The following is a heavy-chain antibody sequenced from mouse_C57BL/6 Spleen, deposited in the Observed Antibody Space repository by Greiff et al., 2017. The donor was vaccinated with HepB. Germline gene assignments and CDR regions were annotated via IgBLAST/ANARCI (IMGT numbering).Heavy chain of an antibody. D-gene: IGHD1-1*01. J-gene: IGHJ3*01. CDR1: GYAFSSYW. V-gene: IGHV1-80*01. Sequence: VQLQESGAELVKPGASVKISCKASGYAFSSYWMNWVKQRPGKGLEWIGQIYPGDGDTNYNGKFKGKATLTADKSSSTAYMQLSSLTSEDSAVYYCSRQGYGSSFAYWGQGTLVTVSA. CDR3: SRQGYGSSFAY. CDR2: IYPGDGDT.